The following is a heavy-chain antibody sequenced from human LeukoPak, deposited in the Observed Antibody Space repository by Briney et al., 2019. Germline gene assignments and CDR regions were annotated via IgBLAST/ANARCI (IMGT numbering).Heavy chain of an antibody. D-gene: IGHD2-2*01. J-gene: IGHJ6*03. Sequence: SVKVSCKASGDTVKNYAISRVRQAPGQGLERMGAYIPVFCSTQYAQKFQGRVTITTDESTSTAYMELSSLRSEDTAVYYCARSVGRDGVVVPENYYYYMDVWGKGTTVTVSS. CDR2: YIPVFCST. V-gene: IGHV1-69*05. CDR3: ARSVGRDGVVVPENYYYYMDV. CDR1: GDTVKNYA.